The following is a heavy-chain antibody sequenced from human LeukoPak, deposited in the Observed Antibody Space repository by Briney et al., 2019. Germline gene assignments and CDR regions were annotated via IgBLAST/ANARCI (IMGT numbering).Heavy chain of an antibody. CDR3: ARDPYSGTYGDTYYYYMDV. Sequence: GGTLRLSCAASGFTFSNYGMNWVRQAPGKGLEWVSGISPSGDITYYADSVKGRFTISRDNSKNTVYLQVNSLRAEDTAVYYCARDPYSGTYGDTYYYYMDVWGKGTTVTISS. J-gene: IGHJ6*03. V-gene: IGHV3-23*01. CDR1: GFTFSNYG. D-gene: IGHD1-26*01. CDR2: ISPSGDIT.